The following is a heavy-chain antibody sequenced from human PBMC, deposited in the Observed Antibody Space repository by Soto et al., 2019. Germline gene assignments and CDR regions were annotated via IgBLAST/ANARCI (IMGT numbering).Heavy chain of an antibody. J-gene: IGHJ6*02. Sequence: PSETLSLTCAVYGGSFSGYYWSWIRQPPGKGLEWIGEINHSGSTNYNPSLKSRVTISLDTSKNHFSLDLSSVTAADTAVYYCARVHSYYYYYGMDAWGQGSTVTVSS. CDR2: INHSGST. V-gene: IGHV4-34*01. CDR1: GGSFSGYY. CDR3: ARVHSYYYYYGMDA.